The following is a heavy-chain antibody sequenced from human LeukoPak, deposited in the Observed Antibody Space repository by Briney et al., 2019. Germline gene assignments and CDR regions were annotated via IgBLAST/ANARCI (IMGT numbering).Heavy chain of an antibody. CDR3: ARDGIAYCSSTSCYTGLPDY. J-gene: IGHJ4*02. CDR2: IYHSGST. CDR1: GYSISSGYY. D-gene: IGHD2-2*02. V-gene: IGHV4-38-2*02. Sequence: PSETLSLTCTVSGYSISSGYYWGWIRQPPGRGLEWIGSIYHSGSTYYNPSLKSRVTISVDTSKNQFSLKLSSVTAADTAVYYCARDGIAYCSSTSCYTGLPDYWGQGTLVTVSS.